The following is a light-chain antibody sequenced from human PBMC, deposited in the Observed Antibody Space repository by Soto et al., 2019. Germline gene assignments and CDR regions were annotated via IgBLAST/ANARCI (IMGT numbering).Light chain of an antibody. V-gene: IGKV1-39*01. CDR1: QSINNF. CDR3: QQSYGTPHT. CDR2: GAS. J-gene: IGKJ4*01. Sequence: IQMTQSPSSLSASVGDRVTITCRASQSINNFLNWYQQRPGEVPKLLIYGASSLQSVVASRFSGSGYGTDFTLTISSRQPEDFATYYCQQSYGTPHTFGGGTKVEIK.